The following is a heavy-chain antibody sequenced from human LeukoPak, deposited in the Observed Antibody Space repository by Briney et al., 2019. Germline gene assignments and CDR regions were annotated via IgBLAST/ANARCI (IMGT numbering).Heavy chain of an antibody. Sequence: PGGSLRLSCAASGFTFSSYSMNWVRQAPGKGLEWVSYISSSSSTIYYADSVKGRFTISRDNAKNSLYLQMNSLRAEDTAVYYCAREGSQWLAKHHYCYYYMDVWGKGTTVTVSS. CDR1: GFTFSSYS. CDR2: ISSSSSTI. J-gene: IGHJ6*03. V-gene: IGHV3-48*01. D-gene: IGHD6-19*01. CDR3: AREGSQWLAKHHYCYYYMDV.